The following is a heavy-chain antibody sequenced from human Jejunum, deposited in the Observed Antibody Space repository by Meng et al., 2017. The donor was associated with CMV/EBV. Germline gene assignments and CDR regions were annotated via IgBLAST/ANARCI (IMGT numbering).Heavy chain of an antibody. CDR2: IYSGGST. J-gene: IGHJ4*02. CDR1: GFTVSSKY. V-gene: IGHV3-66*01. CDR3: AESLKITN. D-gene: IGHD3-16*01. Sequence: EGQLWGSGGGLVQPGGSLRLSCAASGFTVSSKYMSWVRQAPGKGLEWVSVIYSGGSTYYADSVKGRVIISRDSSKNTVDLQMNSLRAEDTAVYYCAESLKITNWGQGTLVTVSS.